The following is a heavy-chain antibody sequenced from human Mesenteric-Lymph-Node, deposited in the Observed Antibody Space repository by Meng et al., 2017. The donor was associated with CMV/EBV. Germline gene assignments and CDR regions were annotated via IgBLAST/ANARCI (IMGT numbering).Heavy chain of an antibody. CDR3: ARSGRRIVVPAAPLHWYFDL. Sequence: SYAISWVRPAPGEGVEWMGGISPVFGTANYAQKFPGRVTITTDESTSTAYMELSSLRSEDTAVYYCARSGRRIVVPAAPLHWYFDLWGRGTLVTVSS. D-gene: IGHD2-2*01. V-gene: IGHV1-69*05. CDR2: ISPVFGTA. CDR1: SYA. J-gene: IGHJ2*01.